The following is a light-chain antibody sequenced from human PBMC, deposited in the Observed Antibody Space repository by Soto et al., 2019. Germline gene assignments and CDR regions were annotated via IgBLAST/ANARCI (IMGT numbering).Light chain of an antibody. V-gene: IGKV1-12*01. J-gene: IGKJ4*01. CDR3: KQSNRFSLT. CDR2: AGS. Sequence: DIQMTPSPSSVSASVGDRVTITCRARQGISSRLAWYQQKPGKAPNLLIYAGSRLQSGVPSRFSGSGSETDFTLTIGSLQPQDFATYYCKQSNRFSLTLGGGTKVDIK. CDR1: QGISSR.